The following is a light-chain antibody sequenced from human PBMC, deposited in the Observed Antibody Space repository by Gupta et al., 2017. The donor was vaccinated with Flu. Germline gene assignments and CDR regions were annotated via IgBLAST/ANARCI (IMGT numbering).Light chain of an antibody. J-gene: IGLJ2*01. CDR3: SSCLSRSTLV. CDR2: GLT. Sequence: QSALTQPASVSGSPGQSITISCTGTSSHIGSYNYVSWYQQPPGHAPNLFLYGLTNRPSGVANRFAASKAGETASPTISGLEEEDEADEYSSSCLSRSTLVCGGGTKLTGL. CDR1: SSHIGSYNY. V-gene: IGLV2-14*01.